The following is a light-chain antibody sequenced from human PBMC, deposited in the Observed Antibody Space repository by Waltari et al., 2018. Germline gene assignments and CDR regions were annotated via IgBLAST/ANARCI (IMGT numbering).Light chain of an antibody. CDR3: AAWDDILSGYV. J-gene: IGLJ1*01. CDR1: SSNIGSNY. Sequence: QSVLTQPPSASGTPGQRVTISCSGSSSNIGSNYVYWLQQVPGTAPSTLIYWNDQRPYGVPDRFSGSQSGTSGSLAISGLRSEDEGDYYCAAWDDILSGYVFATGTRVTVL. CDR2: WND. V-gene: IGLV1-47*01.